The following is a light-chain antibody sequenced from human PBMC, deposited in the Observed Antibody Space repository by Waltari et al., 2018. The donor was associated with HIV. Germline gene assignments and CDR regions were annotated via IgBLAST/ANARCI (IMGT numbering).Light chain of an antibody. CDR1: DIGTQT. CDR3: QVRDSGVV. J-gene: IGLJ2*01. CDR2: GDK. V-gene: IGLV3-21*02. Sequence: YVLPQAPSVSVTPGQWPYITRGGDDIGTQTVNWYQQKTGQAPLLVLYGDKDRPSGVPDRFSGSNAAIRATLTSVAVEAGDEADYYCQVRDSGVVVGGGTKLTVL.